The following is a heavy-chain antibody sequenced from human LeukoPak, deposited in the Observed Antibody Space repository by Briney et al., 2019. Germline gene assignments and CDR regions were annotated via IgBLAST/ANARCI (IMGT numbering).Heavy chain of an antibody. V-gene: IGHV4-59*01. D-gene: IGHD3-3*02. J-gene: IGHJ6*02. CDR2: MYYTGST. CDR3: ARVSIVYGMDV. CDR1: GGSINDYY. Sequence: SETLSLTCTVSGGSINDYYWSWIRQPPGQGLEWIGYMYYTGSTNYNPSLKSRATMSVDTSKTRFFLKLSSVTAADTALYYCARVSIVYGMDVWGQGTAVTVS.